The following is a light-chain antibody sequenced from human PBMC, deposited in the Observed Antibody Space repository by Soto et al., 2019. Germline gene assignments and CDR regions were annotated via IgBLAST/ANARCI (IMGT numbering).Light chain of an antibody. V-gene: IGKV3-15*01. J-gene: IGKJ1*01. CDR2: GAS. Sequence: ETLMTQSPATVSVSPGASWPLSRRASQSVNNNLAWYQQKLGQATSVLIYGASTRATGIPARFTGSGSGTEFILTITSLQSEESAVYYCQEYNTWPWTVGEGTKVGIK. CDR1: QSVNNN. CDR3: QEYNTWPWT.